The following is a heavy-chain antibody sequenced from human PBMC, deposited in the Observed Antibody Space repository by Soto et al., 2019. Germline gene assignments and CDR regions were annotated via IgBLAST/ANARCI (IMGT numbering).Heavy chain of an antibody. V-gene: IGHV3-23*01. D-gene: IGHD3-16*01. CDR2: ISGSGGRS. Sequence: EVQLLDSGGGLVQPGGSLRLSCAASGFTFSNYAMTWVRQGPGKGLEWVSGISGSGGRSYYADSVKGRFPISRDNSKGTLYLQMNSLRAEDTAVYYCAKAYFVWSSEQPYYFDYWGQGTLVTVSS. J-gene: IGHJ4*02. CDR3: AKAYFVWSSEQPYYFDY. CDR1: GFTFSNYA.